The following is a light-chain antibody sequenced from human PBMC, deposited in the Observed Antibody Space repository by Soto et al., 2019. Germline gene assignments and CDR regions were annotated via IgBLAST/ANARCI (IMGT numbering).Light chain of an antibody. CDR1: QIGSGNY. CDR2: ATS. V-gene: IGKV3-20*01. J-gene: IGKJ1*01. CDR3: QHFGYPQRT. Sequence: ELVLTQSPGTLSLSPGDSAALSCKASQIGSGNYLSWYQQKSGQAPRLLIYATSTRAPGIADRFSGSGSATDFSLIISRLEPEDSAVYYCQHFGYPQRTFGRGTKVDI.